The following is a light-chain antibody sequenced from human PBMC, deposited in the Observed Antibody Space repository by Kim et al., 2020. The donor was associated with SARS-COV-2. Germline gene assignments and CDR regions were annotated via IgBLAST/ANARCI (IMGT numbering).Light chain of an antibody. CDR2: GKN. CDR1: SLRSYY. Sequence: SSELTQDPAVSVALGQTVRITCQGDSLRSYYAIWYQQKPGQAPVLVIYGKNNRPSGIPYRFSGSSSGNTASLTITGAQAEDEADYYCNSRDSSGNHVVFGGGTQLTVL. J-gene: IGLJ2*01. CDR3: NSRDSSGNHVV. V-gene: IGLV3-19*01.